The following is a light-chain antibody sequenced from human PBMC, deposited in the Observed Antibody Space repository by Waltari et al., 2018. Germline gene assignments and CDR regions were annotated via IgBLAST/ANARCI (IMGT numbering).Light chain of an antibody. V-gene: IGKV1-39*01. J-gene: IGKJ1*01. Sequence: DIEMTQSPSSPSASVGDRVTITCRASQSIGGNLNWYQQTPGRAPKVLIYAASSVQSGVPSRFSGRGSGTDFTLTISSLQPEDFATYYCQQSYSTPWTFGQGTKVEIK. CDR2: AAS. CDR1: QSIGGN. CDR3: QQSYSTPWT.